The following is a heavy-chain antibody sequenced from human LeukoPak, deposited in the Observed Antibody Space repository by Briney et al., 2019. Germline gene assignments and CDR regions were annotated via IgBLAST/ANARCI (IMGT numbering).Heavy chain of an antibody. CDR2: IASDGSST. D-gene: IGHD4-23*01. J-gene: IGHJ4*02. CDR1: GFTFSTYA. CDR3: ARGRPHGNDY. Sequence: GGSLRLSCAASGFTFSTYAMNWVRQAPGKGLVWVSRIASDGSSTTYADSVKGRFSISRDNAKNTLYLQMNSLRVEDTAVYYCARGRPHGNDYWGQGTLVTVSS. V-gene: IGHV3-74*01.